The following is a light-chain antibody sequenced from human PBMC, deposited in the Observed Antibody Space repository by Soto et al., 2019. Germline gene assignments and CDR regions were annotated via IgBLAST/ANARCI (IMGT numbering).Light chain of an antibody. CDR3: IQTLQTPRT. CDR1: QSLLHDNGKNY. J-gene: IGKJ1*01. CDR2: LGS. V-gene: IGKV2-28*01. Sequence: DIVLTQSPPSLPVTPGEPASISCRSSQSLLHDNGKNYLDWYLQKPGQSPQLLIYLGSNRASGVPDRFSGSGSGTDFTLQISRVEAEDVGVYYCIQTLQTPRTFGHGTKVDIK.